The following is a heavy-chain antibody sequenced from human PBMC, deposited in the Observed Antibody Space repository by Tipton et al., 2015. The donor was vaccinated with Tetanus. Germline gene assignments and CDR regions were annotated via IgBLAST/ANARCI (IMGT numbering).Heavy chain of an antibody. V-gene: IGHV4-34*01. D-gene: IGHD3-3*01. J-gene: IGHJ4*02. Sequence: TLSLTCAVYGGSFSGYYWSWIRQPPGKGLEWIGEINHSGSTNYNPSLKSRVTISVDTSKNQFSLKLSSVTAADTAVYYCARRRGARSIFGVVIQDFLDFRGQGTLVTGSS. CDR3: ARRRGARSIFGVVIQDFLDF. CDR1: GGSFSGYY. CDR2: INHSGST.